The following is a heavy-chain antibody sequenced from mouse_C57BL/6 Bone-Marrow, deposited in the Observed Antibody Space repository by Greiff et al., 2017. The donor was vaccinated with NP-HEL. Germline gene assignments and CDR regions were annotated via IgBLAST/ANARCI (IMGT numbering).Heavy chain of an antibody. CDR2: IHPNSGST. J-gene: IGHJ3*01. Sequence: QVQLQQPGAELVKPGASVKLSCKASGYTFTSYWMHWVKQRPGQGLEWIGMIHPNSGSTNYNEKFKSKATLTVDKSSSTACMHLSSLTSEDSAVYYCARVPYSNEAYWGQGTLVTVSA. D-gene: IGHD2-5*01. V-gene: IGHV1-64*01. CDR1: GYTFTSYW. CDR3: ARVPYSNEAY.